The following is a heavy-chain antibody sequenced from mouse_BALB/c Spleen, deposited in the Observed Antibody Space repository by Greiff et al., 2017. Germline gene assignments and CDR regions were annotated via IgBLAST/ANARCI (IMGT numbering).Heavy chain of an antibody. Sequence: EVHLVESGGGLVQPGGSRKLSCAASGFTFSSFGMHWVRQAPEKGLEWVAYISSGSSTIYYADTVKGRFTISRDNPKNTLFLQMTSLRSEDTAMYYCARLLRYYAMDDWGQGTSVTVSS. CDR1: GFTFSSFG. D-gene: IGHD1-1*01. J-gene: IGHJ4*01. V-gene: IGHV5-17*02. CDR3: ARLLRYYAMDD. CDR2: ISSGSSTI.